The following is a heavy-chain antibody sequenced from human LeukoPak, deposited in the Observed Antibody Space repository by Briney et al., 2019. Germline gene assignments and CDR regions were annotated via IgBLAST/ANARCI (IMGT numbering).Heavy chain of an antibody. J-gene: IGHJ4*02. Sequence: SQTLSLTCAISGDSVSSDNAAWNWIRQSPSSGLAWLGRAYYRSKGYDDYAISVKSRLRVNPDTSKNQFSLQLSSMTPEDTAIYYCARHTTSGNFDYWGQGTLVTVSS. CDR1: GDSVSSDNAA. CDR2: AYYRSKGYD. V-gene: IGHV6-1*01. CDR3: ARHTTSGNFDY. D-gene: IGHD1-1*01.